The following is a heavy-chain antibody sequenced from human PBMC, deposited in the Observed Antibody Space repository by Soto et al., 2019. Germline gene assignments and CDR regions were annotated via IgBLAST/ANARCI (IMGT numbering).Heavy chain of an antibody. V-gene: IGHV4-4*07. D-gene: IGHD3-16*01. CDR1: GGSISSYY. CDR2: FYPTGKT. CDR3: ARCCLDYGMDV. J-gene: IGHJ6*02. Sequence: SETLSLTCTVSGGSISSYYWCWTRQPAGKGLEWIGRFYPTGKTNYNPSLQSRLTMSADTSRNQFSLNLTSVTAADTAVYYCARCCLDYGMDVWGQVTTVTVSS.